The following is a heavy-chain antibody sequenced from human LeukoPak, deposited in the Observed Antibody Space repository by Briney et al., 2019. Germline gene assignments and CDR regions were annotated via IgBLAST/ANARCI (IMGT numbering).Heavy chain of an antibody. D-gene: IGHD2-21*02. Sequence: SETLSLTCTVSGGSISSGGYYWSWIRQHPGKGLEWIGYIYYSGSTYYNPSLKSRITISVYTSKTQFSLKLSSVTAADTAVYYCARAFGGGDLYYFDYWGQGTLVTVSS. V-gene: IGHV4-31*03. CDR1: GGSISSGGYY. J-gene: IGHJ4*02. CDR3: ARAFGGGDLYYFDY. CDR2: IYYSGST.